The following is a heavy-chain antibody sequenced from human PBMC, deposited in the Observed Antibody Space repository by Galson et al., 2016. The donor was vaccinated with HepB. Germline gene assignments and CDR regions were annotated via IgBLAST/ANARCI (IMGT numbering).Heavy chain of an antibody. V-gene: IGHV3-33*01. CDR3: AREAGIAAAATYDY. Sequence: SLRLSCAASGFTFNRYGMHWVRQAPGKGLEWVALIWSDGSNKYYADSVKGRFTISRDNSKNTAYLQMNSLRAEDRAVYYCAREAGIAAAATYDYWGQGTLVTVSS. CDR1: GFTFNRYG. CDR2: IWSDGSNK. J-gene: IGHJ4*02. D-gene: IGHD6-13*01.